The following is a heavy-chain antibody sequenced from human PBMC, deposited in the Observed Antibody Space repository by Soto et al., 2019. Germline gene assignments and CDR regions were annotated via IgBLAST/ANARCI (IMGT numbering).Heavy chain of an antibody. V-gene: IGHV1-18*04. J-gene: IGHJ4*02. CDR3: ARSNYYEDTGTFEN. D-gene: IGHD4-4*01. CDR1: DYAFRDSG. CDR2: XSXXXGXT. Sequence: ASMKVSWKAYDYAFRDSGITLVRQAPGQGLEWIXWXSXXXGXTXXXQXXQXRVTLTADTSTSTAYMEMRALTSDDTGIYYCARSNYYEDTGTFENWGQGTPVTVSS.